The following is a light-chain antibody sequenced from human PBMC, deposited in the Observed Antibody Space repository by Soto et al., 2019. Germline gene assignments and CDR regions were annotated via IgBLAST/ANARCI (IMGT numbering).Light chain of an antibody. Sequence: EIVLTQSPGTLSLSPGERATLSCRASQSVSSSYLAWYQQKPDQAPRLLVYGASSRATGIPDRFSGSGSGTDFTLTISRLEPEDCAVYYCQQYGSSRTFGQGTKVDIK. V-gene: IGKV3-20*01. J-gene: IGKJ1*01. CDR3: QQYGSSRT. CDR2: GAS. CDR1: QSVSSSY.